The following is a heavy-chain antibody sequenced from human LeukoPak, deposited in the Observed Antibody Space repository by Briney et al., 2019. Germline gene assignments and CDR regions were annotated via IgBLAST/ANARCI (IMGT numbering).Heavy chain of an antibody. CDR2: ISDDATNK. V-gene: IGHV3-30*03. CDR1: GFTFSSYG. CDR3: AASTNHTAMVDY. J-gene: IGHJ4*02. Sequence: GRSLRLSCAASGFTFSSYGMHWVRQTPDKGLEWVAVISDDATNKHYADSLKGRFTISRDNSKDTLYLQMNSLRAEDTAVYYCAASTNHTAMVDYWGQGTLVTVSS. D-gene: IGHD5-18*01.